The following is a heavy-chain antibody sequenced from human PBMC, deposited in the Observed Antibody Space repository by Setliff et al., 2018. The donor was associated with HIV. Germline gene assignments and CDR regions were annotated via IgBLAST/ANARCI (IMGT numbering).Heavy chain of an antibody. V-gene: IGHV1-8*02. CDR2: MNPNSGNT. CDR3: ARDPVGYSYGFTYFDY. CDR1: GYTFTSYD. D-gene: IGHD5-18*01. Sequence: ASVKVSCKASGYTFTSYDINWVRQATGQGLEWMGWMNPNSGNTGYAQKFQGRVTMTRNTSISTAYMELSSLRSEDTAVYYCARDPVGYSYGFTYFDYWGQGTLVTVSS. J-gene: IGHJ4*02.